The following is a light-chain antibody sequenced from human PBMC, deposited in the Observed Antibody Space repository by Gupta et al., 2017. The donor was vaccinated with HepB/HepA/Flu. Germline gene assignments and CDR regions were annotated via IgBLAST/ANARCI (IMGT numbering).Light chain of an antibody. CDR2: GAS. V-gene: IGKV3-11*01. CDR3: QQRYNWPLT. Sequence: EIVLTQSPGTLSLSPGERATLSCRASQSISSILAWYQQTPGQAPRLLIYGASNRATGIPARFSGSGSGTDFTLTISNLEPEDFAVYYCQQRYNWPLTFGGGTKVEIK. CDR1: QSISSI. J-gene: IGKJ4*01.